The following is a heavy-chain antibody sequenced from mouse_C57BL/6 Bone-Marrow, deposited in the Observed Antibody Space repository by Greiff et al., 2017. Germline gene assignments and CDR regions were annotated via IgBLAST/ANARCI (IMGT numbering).Heavy chain of an antibody. J-gene: IGHJ4*01. Sequence: VQLQESGAELARPGASVKLSCKASGYTFTSYGISWVKQRTGQGLEWIGEIYPRSGNTYYNEKFKCKATLTADKSSSTAYMELRSLTSEDSAVYFCARSVITTIVAQYYDAMDYWGQGTSVTVSS. CDR3: ARSVITTIVAQYYDAMDY. D-gene: IGHD1-1*01. CDR2: IYPRSGNT. CDR1: GYTFTSYG. V-gene: IGHV1-81*01.